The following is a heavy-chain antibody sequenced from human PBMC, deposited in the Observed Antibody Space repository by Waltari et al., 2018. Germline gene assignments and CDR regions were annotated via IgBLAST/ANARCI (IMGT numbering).Heavy chain of an antibody. J-gene: IGHJ4*02. V-gene: IGHV4-38-2*01. CDR2: IYHSGST. CDR1: GYSISSGYY. Sequence: QVQLQESGPGLVKPSAPLSPTCAVSGYSISSGYYWGWFRQPPGKGLEWIGSIYHSGSTYYNPSLKSRVTISVDTSKNQFSLKLSSVTAADTAVYYCARRSWFEGIFDYWGQGTLVTVSS. D-gene: IGHD3-16*01. CDR3: ARRSWFEGIFDY.